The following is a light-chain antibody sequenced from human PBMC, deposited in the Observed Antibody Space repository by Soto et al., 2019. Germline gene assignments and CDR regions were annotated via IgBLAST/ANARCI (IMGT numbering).Light chain of an antibody. J-gene: IGKJ1*01. V-gene: IGKV3-20*01. CDR1: QSVSSNY. CDR3: HQRQRWPRT. CDR2: GAS. Sequence: EIVLTQSPGTLSLSPGERATLSCRASQSVSSNYLAWYQQKPGQAPRLLIYGASSRATGIPDRFSGSGSGTDFTLTITSLEPEDFAFYYCHQRQRWPRTFGQGTKVDIK.